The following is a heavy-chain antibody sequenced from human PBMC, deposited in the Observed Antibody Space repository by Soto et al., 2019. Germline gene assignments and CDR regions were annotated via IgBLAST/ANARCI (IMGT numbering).Heavy chain of an antibody. CDR2: ISHDGINK. CDR3: ARDMYSSDYFVKWFEP. Sequence: QVRLVESGGGVVQPGRSLRLSCTASGFSFSSYAMYWFRQPPGKGLERVAVISHDGINKHYADSVKGRVTVSRDNSNPSLDLQLNSPRGEDTAMYYCARDMYSSDYFVKWFEPWGQGTLVTVSS. D-gene: IGHD6-19*01. CDR1: GFSFSSYA. J-gene: IGHJ5*02. V-gene: IGHV3-30-3*01.